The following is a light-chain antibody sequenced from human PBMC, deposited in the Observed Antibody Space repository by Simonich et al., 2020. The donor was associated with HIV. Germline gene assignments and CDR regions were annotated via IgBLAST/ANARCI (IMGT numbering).Light chain of an antibody. CDR1: ISYVGGYNY. V-gene: IGLV2-14*01. CDR3: ISDTSDNTWV. CDR2: DVT. Sequence: QSALTQPASVSGSPGQPITISCTGTISYVGGYNYVSWYQQHPGKAPKLMIYDVTKRPSGVSNRFSGSKSGNTASLTISGLQTEDESDYYCISDTSDNTWVFGGGTKLTVL. J-gene: IGLJ3*02.